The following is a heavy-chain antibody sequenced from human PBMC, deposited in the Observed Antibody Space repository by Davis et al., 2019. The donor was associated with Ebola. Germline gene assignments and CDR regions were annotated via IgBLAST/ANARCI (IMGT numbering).Heavy chain of an antibody. CDR1: GFTFSSYA. J-gene: IGHJ4*02. Sequence: GESLKISCAASGFTFSSYAMSWVRQAPGKGLEWVGRIRSKANSYATAYAASVKGRFTISRDDSKNTAYLQMNSLKTEDTAVYYCTSRGGNYWGQGTLVTVSS. V-gene: IGHV3-73*01. D-gene: IGHD1-26*01. CDR3: TSRGGNY. CDR2: IRSKANSYAT.